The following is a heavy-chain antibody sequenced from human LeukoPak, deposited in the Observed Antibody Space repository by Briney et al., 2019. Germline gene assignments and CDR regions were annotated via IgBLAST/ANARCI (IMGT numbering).Heavy chain of an antibody. CDR3: AVVAATGR. J-gene: IGHJ4*02. Sequence: GRSLRLSCAASGFTFSSYGMHWVRQAPGKGLEWVAVISYDGSNKYYADSVKGRFTISRDNSKNTLYLQMNSLRAEDTAVFYCAVVAATGRWGQGTLVTVSS. CDR2: ISYDGSNK. V-gene: IGHV3-30*03. D-gene: IGHD2-15*01. CDR1: GFTFSSYG.